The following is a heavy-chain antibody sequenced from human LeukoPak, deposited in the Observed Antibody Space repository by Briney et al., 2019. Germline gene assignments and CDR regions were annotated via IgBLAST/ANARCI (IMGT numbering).Heavy chain of an antibody. CDR2: ISGSGGST. D-gene: IGHD3-9*01. CDR1: GFTVSSNY. V-gene: IGHV3-23*01. J-gene: IGHJ5*02. Sequence: GGSLRLSCAASGFTVSSNYMSWVRQAPGKGLEWVSAISGSGGSTYYVDSVKGRFTISRDNSKNTLYLQMNSLRAEDTAVYYCAKGTITIFSARVGNWFDPWGQGTLVTVSS. CDR3: AKGTITIFSARVGNWFDP.